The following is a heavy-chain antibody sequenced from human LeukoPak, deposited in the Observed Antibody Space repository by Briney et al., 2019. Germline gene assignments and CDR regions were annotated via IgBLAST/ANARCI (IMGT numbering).Heavy chain of an antibody. V-gene: IGHV3-30*04. J-gene: IGHJ4*02. D-gene: IGHD5/OR15-5a*01. Sequence: PGGSLRLSCAPSGFTFSTHTMHWVRQAPGKGLEWVAVIESDGRNKYYAESVRGRFTISRDNSRNTLYLQLDSLRSEDTAVYYCVRQSTGLDYWGQGTLVTVSS. CDR1: GFTFSTHT. CDR2: IESDGRNK. CDR3: VRQSTGLDY.